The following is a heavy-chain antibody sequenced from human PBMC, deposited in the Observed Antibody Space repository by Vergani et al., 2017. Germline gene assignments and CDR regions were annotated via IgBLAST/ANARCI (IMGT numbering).Heavy chain of an antibody. CDR3: ARVRSPSGTTWWFDP. D-gene: IGHD1-7*01. Sequence: QVQLQESGPGLVKPSQTLSLTCTVSGGSISSSNYYWTWIRQHPGKGLEWIGYIYYSGSTYYNPSLKSRVTISVDTSKNQFSLKLNSLTAADTALYYCARVRSPSGTTWWFDPWGQGTLVTVSS. CDR1: GGSISSSNYY. J-gene: IGHJ5*02. V-gene: IGHV4-31*03. CDR2: IYYSGST.